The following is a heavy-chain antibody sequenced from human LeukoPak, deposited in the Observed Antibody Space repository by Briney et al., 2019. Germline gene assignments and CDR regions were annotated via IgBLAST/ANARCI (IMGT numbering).Heavy chain of an antibody. CDR3: ARVDILTGYYFFDS. D-gene: IGHD3-9*01. CDR2: ISSNDGNT. CDR1: GYTFTSYD. V-gene: IGHV1-18*01. J-gene: IGHJ4*02. Sequence: GASVKVSCKASGYTFTSYDINWVRQATGQVLEWMGWISSNDGNTYYVQNFQGRVTMTTDTSTSTAYMELRSLRSDDTAVYYCARVDILTGYYFFDSWGQGTLVTVSS.